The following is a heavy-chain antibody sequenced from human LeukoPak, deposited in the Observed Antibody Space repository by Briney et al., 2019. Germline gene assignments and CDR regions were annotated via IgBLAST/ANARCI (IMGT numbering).Heavy chain of an antibody. CDR2: IYYSGST. CDR3: ARGRDYGDYPLGY. D-gene: IGHD4-17*01. V-gene: IGHV4-59*12. J-gene: IGHJ4*02. Sequence: PSETLSLTCTVSGGSISSYYWSWIRQPPGKGLEWIGYIYYSGSTNYNPSLKSRVTISVDTSKNQFSLKLSSVTAADTAVYYCARGRDYGDYPLGYWGQGTLVTVSS. CDR1: GGSISSYY.